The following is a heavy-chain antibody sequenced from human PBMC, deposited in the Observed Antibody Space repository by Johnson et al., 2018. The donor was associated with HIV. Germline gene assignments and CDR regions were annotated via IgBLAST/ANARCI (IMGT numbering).Heavy chain of an antibody. CDR2: ISYDGSNK. J-gene: IGHJ3*02. CDR3: ARVYRVTIFGVVISHDAFDI. D-gene: IGHD3-3*01. V-gene: IGHV3-30*04. CDR1: GFTFSSYA. Sequence: QVQLVESGGGLVQPGRSLRLSCAASGFTFSSYAMHWVRQAPGKGLEWVAVISYDGSNKYYADSVKGRFTISRDNSKNTLYLQMNSLRAEDTAVYYCARVYRVTIFGVVISHDAFDIWGQGTMVTVSS.